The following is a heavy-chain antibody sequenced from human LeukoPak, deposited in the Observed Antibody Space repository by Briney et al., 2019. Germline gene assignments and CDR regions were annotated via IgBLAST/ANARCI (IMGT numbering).Heavy chain of an antibody. CDR1: GGSISSGGYY. CDR2: IYYSGST. CDR3: ARGQGTVTTH. Sequence: SGTLSLTCTVSGGSISSGGYYWSWIRQHPGKGLEWIGYIYYSGSTYYNPSLKSRVTISLDTSKNQFSLKVSSVTAADTAVYYCARGQGTVTTHWGQGTLVTVSS. D-gene: IGHD4-17*01. J-gene: IGHJ4*02. V-gene: IGHV4-31*03.